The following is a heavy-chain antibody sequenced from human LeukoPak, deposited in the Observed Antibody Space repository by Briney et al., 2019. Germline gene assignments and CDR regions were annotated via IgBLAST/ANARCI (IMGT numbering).Heavy chain of an antibody. D-gene: IGHD3-3*01. CDR3: ARDRPVLRFLEWFDYYGMDV. V-gene: IGHV4-34*01. CDR1: GGSFSGYY. Sequence: SETLSLTCAVYGGSFSGYYWSWIRQPPGKGLEWIGEINHSGSTNYNPPLKSRVTISVDTSKNQFSLKLSSVTAADTAVYYCARDRPVLRFLEWFDYYGMDVWGQGTTVTVSS. CDR2: INHSGST. J-gene: IGHJ6*02.